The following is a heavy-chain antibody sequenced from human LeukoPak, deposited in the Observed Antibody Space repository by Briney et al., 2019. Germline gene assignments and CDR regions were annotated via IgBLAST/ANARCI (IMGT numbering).Heavy chain of an antibody. CDR3: ASGYDSSGYYFDY. J-gene: IGHJ4*02. CDR1: GGSISSSSYY. D-gene: IGHD3-22*01. CDR2: TYYSGST. Sequence: SETLSLTCTVSGGSISSSSYYWGWIRQPPGKGLEWIGSTYYSGSTYYNPSLKSRVTISVDTSKNQFSLKLSSVTAADTAVYYCASGYDSSGYYFDYWGQGTLVTVSS. V-gene: IGHV4-39*01.